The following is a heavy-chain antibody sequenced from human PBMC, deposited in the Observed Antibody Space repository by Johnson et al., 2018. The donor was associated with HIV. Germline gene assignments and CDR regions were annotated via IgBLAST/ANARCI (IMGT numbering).Heavy chain of an antibody. CDR1: GFSFSNYA. Sequence: VQLVESGGGLVQPGGSLRLSCAASGFSFSNYAMHWVRQAPGKGLEWVAVISYDGSNKYYADSVKGRFTISRDNSKNTLYLQMNSLRAGDSAVYYCARVGGSWMLDAFDIWGQGTVVTVSS. D-gene: IGHD3-10*01. V-gene: IGHV3-30*04. CDR2: ISYDGSNK. J-gene: IGHJ3*02. CDR3: ARVGGSWMLDAFDI.